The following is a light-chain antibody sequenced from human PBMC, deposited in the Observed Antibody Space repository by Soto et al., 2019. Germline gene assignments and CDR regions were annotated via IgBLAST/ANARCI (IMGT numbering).Light chain of an antibody. CDR2: DNN. J-gene: IGLJ2*01. CDR1: SSNIGNNY. V-gene: IGLV1-51*01. CDR3: ATWYYSATGEV. Sequence: QSVLTQPPSVSAAPGQKVTISCSGSSSNIGNNYVSWYQQLPGTAPKLLIYDNNKRPSGIPDRFSGSKSGTSGTLDITGLQTGDEADYYCATWYYSATGEVFGGGTTLTVL.